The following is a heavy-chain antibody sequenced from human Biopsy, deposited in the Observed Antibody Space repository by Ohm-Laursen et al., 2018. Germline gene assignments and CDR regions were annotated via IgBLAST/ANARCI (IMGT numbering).Heavy chain of an antibody. CDR1: GKTFRDYY. D-gene: IGHD2-15*01. V-gene: IGHV4-34*08. J-gene: IGHJ4*02. CDR2: INQSGRT. Sequence: TLSLTCEVYGKTFRDYYWSGIREPPGKGLEWIGQINQSGRTNYNPSLKSRVNISADKSNNQFSLKLTYVTTADTAVYFCGNEVHGRDYWGQGTLVIVSS. CDR3: GNEVHGRDY.